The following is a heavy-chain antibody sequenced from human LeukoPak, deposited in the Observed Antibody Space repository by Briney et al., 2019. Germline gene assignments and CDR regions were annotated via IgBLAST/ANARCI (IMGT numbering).Heavy chain of an antibody. V-gene: IGHV4-39*07. Sequence: SETLSLTCTVSGGSISSSSYYWGWIRQPPGKGLEWIGSIYYSGSTYYNPSLKSRVTISVDTSKNQFSLKLSSVTAADTAVYYCAREETRAGYSSSWYVYWGQGTLVTVSS. CDR3: AREETRAGYSSSWYVY. D-gene: IGHD6-13*01. J-gene: IGHJ4*02. CDR1: GGSISSSSYY. CDR2: IYYSGST.